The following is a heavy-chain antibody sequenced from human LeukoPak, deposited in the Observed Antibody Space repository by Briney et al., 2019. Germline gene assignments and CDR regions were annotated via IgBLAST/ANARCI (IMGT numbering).Heavy chain of an antibody. CDR1: GFTVSSSY. V-gene: IGHV3-66*01. D-gene: IGHD6-13*01. CDR2: IYSGGGTT. Sequence: QPGGSLRLSCAASGFTVSSSYMSWVRQAPGKGLEWVSVIYSGGGTTYYADSVKGRFTISRDNSKNTLYLQMNTLRAEDTAVYYCARDTPAAGTRYFDYWGQGALLTVSS. CDR3: ARDTPAAGTRYFDY. J-gene: IGHJ4*02.